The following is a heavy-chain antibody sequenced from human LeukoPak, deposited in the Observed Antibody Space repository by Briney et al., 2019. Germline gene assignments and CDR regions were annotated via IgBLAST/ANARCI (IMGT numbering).Heavy chain of an antibody. J-gene: IGHJ4*02. CDR3: AKDISVGATPYYFDY. V-gene: IGHV3-9*01. CDR1: GFTFDDYA. CDR2: IIWNSDSI. Sequence: GGSLRLSCAASGFTFDDYAMHWVRQAPGKGLDWVSGIIWNSDSIGYADSVKGRFTISRDNAKNSLYLQMNSLRAEDTALYYCAKDISVGATPYYFDYWGQGTLVTVSS. D-gene: IGHD1-26*01.